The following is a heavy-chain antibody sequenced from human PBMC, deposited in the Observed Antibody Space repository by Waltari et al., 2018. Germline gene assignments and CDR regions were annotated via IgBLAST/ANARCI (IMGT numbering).Heavy chain of an antibody. V-gene: IGHV3-30*18. Sequence: QVQLVESGGGVVQPGRSLRLSCAASGFTFNNYGIHWVRQAPGKGLGWVAVLSQDGSNKYYADSVKGRFTVSRDNSRNVLYLQMNSLRVDDTAVYYCAKDRDCSSTSCSLLDVWGQGTMVTVSS. CDR3: AKDRDCSSTSCSLLDV. CDR1: GFTFNNYG. D-gene: IGHD2-2*01. CDR2: LSQDGSNK. J-gene: IGHJ3*01.